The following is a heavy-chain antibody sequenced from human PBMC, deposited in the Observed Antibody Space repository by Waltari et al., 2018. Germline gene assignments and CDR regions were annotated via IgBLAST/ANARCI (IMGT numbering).Heavy chain of an antibody. D-gene: IGHD2-8*01. V-gene: IGHV3-11*01. CDR2: ISSSGGTI. CDR1: GFVFSDHY. Sequence: QEQLVEFGGSLVEPGGSLRLSCEASGFVFSDHYMNWVRQTPGKGLEWISYISSSGGTIHYADSVKGRFTISRDNDNNKVYLQMNSLRVEDTAVYFCARDLMEEARIHLWYFDLWGRGTLVTVSS. CDR3: ARDLMEEARIHLWYFDL. J-gene: IGHJ2*01.